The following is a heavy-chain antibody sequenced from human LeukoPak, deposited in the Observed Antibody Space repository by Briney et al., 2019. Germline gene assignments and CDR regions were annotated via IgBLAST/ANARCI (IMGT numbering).Heavy chain of an antibody. CDR3: AGRGTGTTSFQITMVRGKDYYYMDV. CDR2: IGRSGTNT. D-gene: IGHD3-10*01. Sequence: PGGSLRLSCAASGFTFSSHAMSWVRQAPGMGLEWVAAIGRSGTNTYYVDSVKGRFTISRDSSKNTLHLQMDSLRAEDTAVYYCAGRGTGTTSFQITMVRGKDYYYMDVWGKGTTVTVSS. V-gene: IGHV3-23*01. CDR1: GFTFSSHA. J-gene: IGHJ6*03.